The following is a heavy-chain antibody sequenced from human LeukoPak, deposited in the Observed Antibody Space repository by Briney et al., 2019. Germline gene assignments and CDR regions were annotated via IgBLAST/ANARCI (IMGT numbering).Heavy chain of an antibody. V-gene: IGHV4-39*01. CDR1: GFIFSSYW. CDR3: FGYDYVWGSYRSLGDY. Sequence: GSLRLSCAASGFIFSSYWMSWVRQPPGKGLEWIGSIYYSGSTYYNPSLKSRVTISVDTSKNQFSLKLSSVTAADTAVYYCFGYDYVWGSYRSLGDYWGQGTLVTVSS. CDR2: IYYSGST. J-gene: IGHJ4*02. D-gene: IGHD3-16*02.